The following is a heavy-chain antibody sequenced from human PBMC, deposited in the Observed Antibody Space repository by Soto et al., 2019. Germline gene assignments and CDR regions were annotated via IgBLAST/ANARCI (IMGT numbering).Heavy chain of an antibody. CDR2: ISSSSSYI. D-gene: IGHD6-13*01. Sequence: PGGSLRLSCAASGFTFSSYSMNWVRQAPGKGLEWVSSISSSSSYIYYADSVKGRFTISRDNAKNSLYLQMNSLRAEDTAVYYCARGSLTGSWSKFDYWGQGTRVTVSS. J-gene: IGHJ4*02. V-gene: IGHV3-21*01. CDR1: GFTFSSYS. CDR3: ARGSLTGSWSKFDY.